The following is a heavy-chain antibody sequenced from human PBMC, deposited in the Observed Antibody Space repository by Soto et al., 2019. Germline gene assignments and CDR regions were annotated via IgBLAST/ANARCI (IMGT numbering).Heavy chain of an antibody. V-gene: IGHV3-66*01. J-gene: IGHJ4*02. CDR2: SGGST. D-gene: IGHD2-8*01. CDR3: ARMYD. Sequence: VQLAESGGDLVQPGGSLRLSCAASGITVSNNYMSWVRQAPGKGLEWVSVSGGSTYYADSVKGRFTISRDNSKNTVYLQMNSLRTEDTAVYYCARMYDWGQGTLVTVSS. CDR1: GITVSNNY.